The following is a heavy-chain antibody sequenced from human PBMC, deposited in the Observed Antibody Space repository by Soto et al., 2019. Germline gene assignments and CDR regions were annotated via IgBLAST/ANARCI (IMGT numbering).Heavy chain of an antibody. Sequence: GGSLRLSCAASGFTFSSYAMSWVRQAPGKGLEWVSAISGSGGSTYYADSVKGRFTISRDNSKNTLYLQMNSLRAEDTAVYYCARDVMTTVTGYYYYYMDVWGKGTTVTVSS. V-gene: IGHV3-23*01. CDR3: ARDVMTTVTGYYYYYMDV. CDR1: GFTFSSYA. CDR2: ISGSGGST. J-gene: IGHJ6*03. D-gene: IGHD4-17*01.